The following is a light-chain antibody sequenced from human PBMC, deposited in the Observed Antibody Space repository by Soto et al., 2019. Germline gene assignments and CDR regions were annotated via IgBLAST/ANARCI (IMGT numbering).Light chain of an antibody. J-gene: IGKJ2*01. Sequence: EVVLTQSPGTLSLSPGERATLSCRVSQTVSRSYLAWYQQKPGQAPRLLIYGASSRATGIPDRFSGSGSRTDFALIISRLEPEDFAVYYCQQYGDSPPEYTFGQGTKLEIK. CDR3: QQYGDSPPEYT. CDR2: GAS. V-gene: IGKV3-20*01. CDR1: QTVSRSY.